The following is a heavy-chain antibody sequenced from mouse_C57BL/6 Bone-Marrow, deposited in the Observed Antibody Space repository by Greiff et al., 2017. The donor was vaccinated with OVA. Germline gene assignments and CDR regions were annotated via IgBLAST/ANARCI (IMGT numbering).Heavy chain of an antibody. Sequence: QVHVKQSGAELARPGASVKLSCKASGYTFTSYGISWVKQRTGQGLEWIGEIYPRSGNTYYNEKFKGKATLTADKSSSTAYMELRSLTSEDSAVYFCARGGGYYYGSEDWYFDVWGTGTTVTVSS. D-gene: IGHD1-1*01. V-gene: IGHV1-81*01. CDR3: ARGGGYYYGSEDWYFDV. J-gene: IGHJ1*03. CDR2: IYPRSGNT. CDR1: GYTFTSYG.